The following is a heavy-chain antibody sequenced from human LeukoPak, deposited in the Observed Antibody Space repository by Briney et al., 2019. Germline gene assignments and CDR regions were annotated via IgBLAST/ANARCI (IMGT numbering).Heavy chain of an antibody. D-gene: IGHD2-2*01. Sequence: SETLSLTCAAYGGSFTAYSWSWIRQPPGKGLEWIGEIDHSSTTNYNPSLKSRVTISVDTSKNQFSLKLSSVTAADTAVYYCARDLHCSSTSCSDYWGQGTLVTVSS. CDR2: IDHSSTT. V-gene: IGHV4-34*01. CDR3: ARDLHCSSTSCSDY. CDR1: GGSFTAYS. J-gene: IGHJ4*02.